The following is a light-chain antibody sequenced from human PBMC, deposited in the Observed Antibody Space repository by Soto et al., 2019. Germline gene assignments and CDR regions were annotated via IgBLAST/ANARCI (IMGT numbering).Light chain of an antibody. CDR1: SGHKSYA. CDR2: LNSDGSH. Sequence: QLVLTQSPSASASLGASVRLTCTLSSGHKSYAIAWHQQQPEKGPRFLMKLNSDGSHSKGDGIPDRFSGSSSGAERYLTISSLQSEDEADYYCQTWGTDTVLFAGGTKLTVL. CDR3: QTWGTDTVL. J-gene: IGLJ2*01. V-gene: IGLV4-69*01.